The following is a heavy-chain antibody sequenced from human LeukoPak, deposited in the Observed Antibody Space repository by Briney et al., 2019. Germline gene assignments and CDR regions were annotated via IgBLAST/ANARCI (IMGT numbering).Heavy chain of an antibody. CDR1: GVTFSPYW. V-gene: IGHV3-74*01. J-gene: IGHJ4*02. CDR3: ARDHDAVGTTIDH. D-gene: IGHD1-14*01. Sequence: GGSLRLSCAASGVTFSPYWMRWARQAPGEGLVWVSRIKSDGSVTWYADSVKGRFTISRDNAKNMLYLQMNSLRDEDTAVYFCARDHDAVGTTIDHWGQGTLVTVSS. CDR2: IKSDGSVT.